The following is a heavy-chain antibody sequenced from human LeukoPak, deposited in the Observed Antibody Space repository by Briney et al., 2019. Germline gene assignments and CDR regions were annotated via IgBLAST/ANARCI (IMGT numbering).Heavy chain of an antibody. D-gene: IGHD5-18*01. V-gene: IGHV4-39*01. Sequence: SETLSLTCTVSGGSISSSSYYWGWIRQPPGKGLEWIGSIYYSGSTYYNPSLKSRVTISVDTSKNQFSLKLSSVTAADTAVYYCASLGRGTAMVPSDYWGQGTLVTVSS. CDR2: IYYSGST. CDR3: ASLGRGTAMVPSDY. CDR1: GGSISSSSYY. J-gene: IGHJ4*02.